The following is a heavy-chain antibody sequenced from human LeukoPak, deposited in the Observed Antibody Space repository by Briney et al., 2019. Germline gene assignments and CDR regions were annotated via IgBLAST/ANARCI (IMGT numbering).Heavy chain of an antibody. CDR2: ISSSGSTI. J-gene: IGHJ5*02. CDR1: GFTFSDYY. D-gene: IGHD3-10*01. Sequence: GGSLRLSCAASGFTFSDYYMSWIRQAPGEGREWVSYISSSGSTIYYADSVKGRFTISRDNAKNSLYLQMNSLRAEDTAVYYCVRVTMVRGVTPNWFDPWGQGTLVTVSS. V-gene: IGHV3-11*01. CDR3: VRVTMVRGVTPNWFDP.